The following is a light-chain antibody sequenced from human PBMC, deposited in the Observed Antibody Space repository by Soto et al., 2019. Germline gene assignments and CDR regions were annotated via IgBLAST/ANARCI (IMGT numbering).Light chain of an antibody. Sequence: EIVLTQSPDTLSLSPGERATLSCRASQSVSGSYLAWYQQRPGQPPRLLIYGASSRATGIPERFSGSGSGTEFHLNNRRIGPEDFAVYYCQQYGSSPPRNTFGQGTKLEIK. CDR2: GAS. J-gene: IGKJ2*01. CDR3: QQYGSSPPRNT. CDR1: QSVSGSY. V-gene: IGKV3-20*01.